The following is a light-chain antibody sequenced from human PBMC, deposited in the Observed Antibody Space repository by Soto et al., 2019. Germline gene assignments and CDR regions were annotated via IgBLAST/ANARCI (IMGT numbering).Light chain of an antibody. CDR2: DAS. CDR3: QQRSNWRPIT. J-gene: IGKJ5*01. CDR1: QSVSSY. Sequence: EIVLTQAPATLSLSPGERATLSWRASQSVSSYLACYQQTPGQAPSLLIYDASNRATGIPPRFSGSGSGTDFTLTLSSLEPEDFAAYDCQQRSNWRPITFCQGTRLEIK. V-gene: IGKV3-11*01.